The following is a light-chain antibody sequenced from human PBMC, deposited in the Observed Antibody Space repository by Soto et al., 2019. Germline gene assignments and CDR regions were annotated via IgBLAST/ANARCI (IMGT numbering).Light chain of an antibody. CDR1: GSDIATFNY. J-gene: IGLJ1*01. Sequence: QSVLAQPASVSGSPGQSITISCTGSGSDIATFNYVSWYQQYPGKAPKLLIYQVTSRASGVSHRFSGSKSGNTAALTISGLQPEDEAEYYCNSYSSTSFYVCGTGTKVTVL. CDR3: NSYSSTSFYV. CDR2: QVT. V-gene: IGLV2-14*01.